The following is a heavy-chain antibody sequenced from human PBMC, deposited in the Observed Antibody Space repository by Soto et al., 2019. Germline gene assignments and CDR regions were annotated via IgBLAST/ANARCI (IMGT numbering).Heavy chain of an antibody. J-gene: IGHJ4*02. CDR3: AGQNEGYYDILAF. D-gene: IGHD3-9*01. CDR1: GFTLSNNG. CDR2: LSYDGNNR. Sequence: LRLSCVASGFTLSNNGMHWFRQAPGKGLEWVAVLSYDGNNRFYADSVKGRFTISRDNSKNTLFLQMNSLRTADTAVYYCAGQNEGYYDILAFWGQGTLVTVSS. V-gene: IGHV3-30*03.